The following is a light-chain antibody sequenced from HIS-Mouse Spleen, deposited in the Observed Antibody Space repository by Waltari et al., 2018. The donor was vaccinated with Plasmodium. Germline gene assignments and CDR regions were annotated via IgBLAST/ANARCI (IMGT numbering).Light chain of an antibody. CDR3: YSTDSSGNHRV. Sequence: SYELTQPPSVSVSPGQTARITCSGDALPKQYAYWYQQKSGQATVLVIYEDSKRPSGIAERCSGASSGTMATLTISGDQVEDEADYYCYSTDSSGNHRVFGGGTKLTVL. CDR1: ALPKQY. J-gene: IGLJ3*02. V-gene: IGLV3-10*01. CDR2: EDS.